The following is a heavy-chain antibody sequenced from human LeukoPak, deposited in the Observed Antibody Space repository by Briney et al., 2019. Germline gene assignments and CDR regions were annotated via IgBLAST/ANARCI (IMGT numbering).Heavy chain of an antibody. CDR3: ASRTDYYYGMDV. Sequence: GGSLRLSCAASGFTVSSNYMSWVRQAPGKGLEWVSVIYSGGSTYYADSVKGRFTISRDNSKNTLYLQMNSLRAEDTAVYYCASRTDYYYGMDVWGQGTTVTASS. CDR2: IYSGGST. V-gene: IGHV3-66*01. CDR1: GFTVSSNY. J-gene: IGHJ6*02.